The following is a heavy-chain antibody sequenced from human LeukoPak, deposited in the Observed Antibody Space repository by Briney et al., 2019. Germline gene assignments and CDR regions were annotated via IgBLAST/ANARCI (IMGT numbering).Heavy chain of an antibody. J-gene: IGHJ5*02. CDR2: IYYSGST. CDR3: ARAMVRGEDWFDP. D-gene: IGHD3-10*01. Sequence: PSETLSLTCTVSGGSISSGDYYWSWIRQPPGKGLEWIGYIYYSGSTYYNPSLKSRVTISVDTSKNQFSLKLSSVTAADTAVYYCARAMVRGEDWFDPWGQGTLVTVSS. CDR1: GGSISSGDYY. V-gene: IGHV4-30-4*01.